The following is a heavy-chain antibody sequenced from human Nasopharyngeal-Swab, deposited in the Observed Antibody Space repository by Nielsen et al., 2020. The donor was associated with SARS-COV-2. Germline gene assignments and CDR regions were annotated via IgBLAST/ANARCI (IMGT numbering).Heavy chain of an antibody. V-gene: IGHV3-7*01. CDR3: ARVSRAISGDY. CDR1: GFTFSNYW. D-gene: IGHD1-20*01. J-gene: IGHJ4*02. Sequence: GGSLRLSCAASGFTFSNYWMSWVRQAQGKGLEWVAEIKEVGSAKDYVDSVKGRFPISRDNAEKSLYLEMNSLRAEDTAVYYCARVSRAISGDYWGQGTLVTVSS. CDR2: IKEVGSAK.